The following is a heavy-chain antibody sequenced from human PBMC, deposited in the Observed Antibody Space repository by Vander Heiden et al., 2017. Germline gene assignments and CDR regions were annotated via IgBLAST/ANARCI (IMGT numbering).Heavy chain of an antibody. CDR1: GFTFSNAW. Sequence: EVQLVESGGGLVKPGGSLRLPCAASGFTFSNAWMSWVRQAPGKGPGKGVEGMGRIKSKTDSGTTNDAAPVKGRFTISRDDSKNTLYLQMNSLKTEDTAVYYCTTGPCDLAMRFKVTPRSGYYCWGQGTLVTVSS. J-gene: IGHJ4*01. CDR3: TTGPCDLAMRFKVTPRSGYYC. CDR2: IKSKTDSGTT. D-gene: IGHD3-3*01. V-gene: IGHV3-15*06.